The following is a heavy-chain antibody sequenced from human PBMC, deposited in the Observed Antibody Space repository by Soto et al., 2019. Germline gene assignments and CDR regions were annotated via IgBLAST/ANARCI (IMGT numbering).Heavy chain of an antibody. CDR2: ISGYNGDT. CDR1: GYTFTRSG. CDR3: AGEGVAPYYYYGMDV. Sequence: QVQLVQSGAAVKKPGASVKVSCKASGYTFTRSGISWVRQAPGQGPEWMGWISGYNGDTNYEQTFQGRVTMTTATSXXTAHMELRSLRSDDTAVYYCAGEGVAPYYYYGMDVWGQGTPVTVSS. V-gene: IGHV1-18*01. D-gene: IGHD5-12*01. J-gene: IGHJ6*02.